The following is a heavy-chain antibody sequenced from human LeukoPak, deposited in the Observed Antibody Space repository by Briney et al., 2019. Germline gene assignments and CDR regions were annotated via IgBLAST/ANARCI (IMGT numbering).Heavy chain of an antibody. D-gene: IGHD2-2*01. V-gene: IGHV3-7*01. Sequence: PGGSLRLSCAASGFTFSSYWMSWVRQAPGKGLEWVANIKQDGSEKHYVDSVKGRLTSSRDDAKNSLYLQTNSLRAEDTAVYYCARDAIVVVPGAKWSAFDIWGQGTMVTVSS. CDR2: IKQDGSEK. J-gene: IGHJ3*02. CDR3: ARDAIVVVPGAKWSAFDI. CDR1: GFTFSSYW.